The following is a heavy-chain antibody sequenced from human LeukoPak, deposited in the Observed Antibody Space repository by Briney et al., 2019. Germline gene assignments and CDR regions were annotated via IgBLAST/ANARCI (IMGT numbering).Heavy chain of an antibody. Sequence: GGSLRLSCSASGFTFRTYAMAWVRQAPGKGLEWVSAISGSGGSTYYADSVKGRFTISRDNSKNTLYLQMNSLRAEDTAVYFCAKDRHNYADYWGQGTLLTVSS. J-gene: IGHJ4*02. CDR3: AKDRHNYADY. CDR1: GFTFRTYA. V-gene: IGHV3-23*01. CDR2: ISGSGGST.